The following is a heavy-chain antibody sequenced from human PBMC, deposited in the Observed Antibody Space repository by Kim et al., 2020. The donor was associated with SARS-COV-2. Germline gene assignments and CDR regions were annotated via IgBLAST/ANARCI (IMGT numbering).Heavy chain of an antibody. CDR3: ARFIGIVGATGHFDH. D-gene: IGHD3-3*02. Sequence: SETLSLTCTVSGGSVGSDSYFWGWIRQPPGKGLEWIGTIYYSGFTYYNPSLKSRVTIFVDTSKNQFSLKLNFLTAADPAVYYCARFIGIVGATGHFDHWGQGTLVTVSA. J-gene: IGHJ5*02. V-gene: IGHV4-39*01. CDR1: GGSVGSDSYF. CDR2: IYYSGFT.